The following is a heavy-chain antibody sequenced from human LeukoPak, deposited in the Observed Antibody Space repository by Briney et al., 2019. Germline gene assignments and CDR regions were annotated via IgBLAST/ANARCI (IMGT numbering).Heavy chain of an antibody. J-gene: IGHJ4*02. CDR1: GGSISSSSYY. V-gene: IGHV4-39*01. CDR2: IYYRGST. Sequence: SETLSLTCTASGGSISSSSYYWGWLRQPPGKGLEWIGSIYYRGSTYHNPSLKSRVTISVDTSKNQVSLKLSSVTAADTAVYYCARIISGRHNFDCWGQGTLVTVSS. D-gene: IGHD6-19*01. CDR3: ARIISGRHNFDC.